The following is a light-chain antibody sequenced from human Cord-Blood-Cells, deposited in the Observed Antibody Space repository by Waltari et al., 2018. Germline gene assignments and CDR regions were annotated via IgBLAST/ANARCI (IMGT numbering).Light chain of an antibody. V-gene: IGKV2-28*01. CDR1: QSLLHSNGYNY. Sequence: DMVMTQSPLSLPVTPGEPASISCRPSQSLLHSNGYNYLDWYLQKPGQSPQLLIYLGSNRASGVPDRFSGSGSGTDFTLKISRVEAEDVGVYYCIQALQTPYTFGQGTKLEIK. CDR2: LGS. CDR3: IQALQTPYT. J-gene: IGKJ2*01.